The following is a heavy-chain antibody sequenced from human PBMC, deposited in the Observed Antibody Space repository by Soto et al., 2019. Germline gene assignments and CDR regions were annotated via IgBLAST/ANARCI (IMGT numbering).Heavy chain of an antibody. CDR1: GYTFTSYG. CDR3: ARVWGWGITGTLYYGMDV. D-gene: IGHD1-7*01. CDR2: ISAYNGNT. J-gene: IGHJ6*02. Sequence: QVQLVQSGAEVKKPGASVKVSCKASGYTFTSYGISWVRQAPGQGLEWMGWISAYNGNTNYAQKFQGRVTITADKSTSTAYMELSSLRSEDTAVYYCARVWGWGITGTLYYGMDVWGQGTTVTVSS. V-gene: IGHV1-18*04.